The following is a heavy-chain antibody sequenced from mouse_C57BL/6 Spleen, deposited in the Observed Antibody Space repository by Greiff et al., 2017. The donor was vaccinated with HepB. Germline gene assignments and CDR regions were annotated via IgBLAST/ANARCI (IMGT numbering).Heavy chain of an antibody. CDR1: GFTFSDYY. CDR2: INYDGSST. D-gene: IGHD4-1*01. V-gene: IGHV5-16*01. J-gene: IGHJ4*01. CDR3: ARDHANWAAYYAMGY. Sequence: EVQLVESEGGLVQPGSSMKLSCTASGFTFSDYYMAWVRQVPEKGLEWVANINYDGSSTYYLDSLKSRFIISRDNAKNILYLQMSSLKSEDTATYYCARDHANWAAYYAMGYWGQGTSVTVSS.